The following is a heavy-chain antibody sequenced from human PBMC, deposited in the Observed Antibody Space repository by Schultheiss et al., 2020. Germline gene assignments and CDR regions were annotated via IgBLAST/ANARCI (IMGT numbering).Heavy chain of an antibody. CDR1: GGSISSGGYY. CDR2: IYYSEST. V-gene: IGHV4-61*08. CDR3: AIDHSSGWYSYYYYNYGMDV. D-gene: IGHD6-19*01. J-gene: IGHJ6*02. Sequence: SETLSLTCTVSGGSISSGGYYCSWIRQPPGKGLEWIGYIYYSESTNYNPSLTSRVTISVDTSKNQFSLKLSSVTAADTAVYYCAIDHSSGWYSYYYYNYGMDVWGQGTTVTVSS.